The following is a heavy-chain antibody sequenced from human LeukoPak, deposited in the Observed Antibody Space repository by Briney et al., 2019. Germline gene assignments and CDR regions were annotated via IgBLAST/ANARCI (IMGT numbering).Heavy chain of an antibody. J-gene: IGHJ5*02. Sequence: SVKVSCKASGGTFSSYAISWVRQAPGQGLEWMGGIIPIFGTANYAQKFQGRVTITADESTSTAYMELSSLRSVDTAAYYCARTGYYYDSSGYSYNWFDPWGQGTLVTVSS. CDR3: ARTGYYYDSSGYSYNWFDP. V-gene: IGHV1-69*01. CDR2: IIPIFGTA. CDR1: GGTFSSYA. D-gene: IGHD3-22*01.